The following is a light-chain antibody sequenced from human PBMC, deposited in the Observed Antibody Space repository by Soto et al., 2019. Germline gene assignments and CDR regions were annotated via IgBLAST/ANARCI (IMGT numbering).Light chain of an antibody. Sequence: QSVLTQPPSVSGAPGQRVTISCTGSRSNVGAGYDVHWYQHLPGTAPKLFIYANDNRPSGVPDRFSGSKSDTSASLAITGGQAEDEADYYCQSYDRSMSGVVFGGGTKLTVL. CDR2: AND. CDR3: QSYDRSMSGVV. V-gene: IGLV1-40*01. J-gene: IGLJ2*01. CDR1: RSNVGAGYD.